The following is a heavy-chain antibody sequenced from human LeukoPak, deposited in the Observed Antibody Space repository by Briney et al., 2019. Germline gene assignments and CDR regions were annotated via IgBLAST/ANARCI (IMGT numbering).Heavy chain of an antibody. D-gene: IGHD3-16*01. J-gene: IGHJ5*02. Sequence: GGSLRLSCAASGLTVSSNYMSWVRQAPGKGLERVSFIYSGGSTYYADSVKGRFTISRDNSKNTLHLQINSLRAVDTAVYYCARRAGGLARNNWFDPWGQGTLVTVSS. CDR3: ARRAGGLARNNWFDP. V-gene: IGHV3-66*01. CDR1: GLTVSSNY. CDR2: IYSGGST.